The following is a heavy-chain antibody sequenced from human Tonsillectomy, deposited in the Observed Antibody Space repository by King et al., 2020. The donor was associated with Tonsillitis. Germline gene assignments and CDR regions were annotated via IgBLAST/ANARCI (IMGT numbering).Heavy chain of an antibody. CDR3: ARDPGGYYDSSGYYYTPYFDY. J-gene: IGHJ4*02. V-gene: IGHV3-48*01. D-gene: IGHD3-22*01. Sequence: QLVQSGGGLVQPGGSLRLSCAASGFTFSSYNMNWVRQAPGKGLEWVSYIRSSSSTIYYAESVKGRFTISRDNANNSLYLQMNSLGAEDTAVFYCARDPGGYYDSSGYYYTPYFDYWGQGTLVTVSS. CDR2: IRSSSSTI. CDR1: GFTFSSYN.